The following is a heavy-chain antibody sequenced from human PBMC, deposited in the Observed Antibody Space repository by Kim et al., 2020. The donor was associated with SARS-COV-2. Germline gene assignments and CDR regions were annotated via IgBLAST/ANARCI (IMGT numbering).Heavy chain of an antibody. CDR1: GFSISKDW. Sequence: GGSLRLSCAASGFSISKDWMSWVRQAPGKGLEWVGRIKRKFDGGTTDYTAPVKGRFTIARDDSLNMLYLQMNSLKTEDTAVYYCTTDRFVWGQGTTVTVS. V-gene: IGHV3-15*01. CDR2: IKRKFDGGTT. CDR3: TTDRFV. J-gene: IGHJ6*02.